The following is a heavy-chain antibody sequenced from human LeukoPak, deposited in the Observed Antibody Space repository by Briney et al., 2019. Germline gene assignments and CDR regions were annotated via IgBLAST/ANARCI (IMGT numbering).Heavy chain of an antibody. V-gene: IGHV1-46*01. CDR3: ARDLEFKLVGAAY. CDR2: INPSGGST. Sequence: ASVKVSCKASGYTFTSYAMNWVRQAPGQGLEWMGIINPSGGSTSYAQKFQGRVTMTRDTSTSTVYMELSSLRSEDTAVYYCARDLEFKLVGAAYWGQGTLVTVSS. D-gene: IGHD1-26*01. CDR1: GYTFTSYA. J-gene: IGHJ4*02.